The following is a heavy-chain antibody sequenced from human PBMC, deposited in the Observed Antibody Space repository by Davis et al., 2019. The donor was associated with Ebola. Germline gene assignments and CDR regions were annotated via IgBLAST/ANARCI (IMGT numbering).Heavy chain of an antibody. D-gene: IGHD3-22*01. CDR3: ASDSTDYYDSSGYNWFDP. J-gene: IGHJ5*02. CDR1: ASSISSGGYS. V-gene: IGHV4-30-2*01. Sequence: SETLSLTCAVSASSISSGGYSWSWIRPPPGKGLEWTWYIYHSESTNYNPSLKSRVTISVDKSKNQFTLKLSSVTAADTAVYYCASDSTDYYDSSGYNWFDPWGQGTLVTVSS. CDR2: IYHSEST.